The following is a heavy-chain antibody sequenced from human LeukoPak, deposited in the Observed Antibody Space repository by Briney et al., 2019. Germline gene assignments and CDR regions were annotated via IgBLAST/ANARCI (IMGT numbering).Heavy chain of an antibody. J-gene: IGHJ5*02. V-gene: IGHV4-59*01. D-gene: IGHD5-24*01. CDR2: IYYSGST. CDR3: ARDREGLNWFDP. Sequence: SETLSLTCTVSGGSISTYYWSWIRQPPGKGLEWIGHIYYSGSTNYTPSLKSRVTISVDTPKNQFSLTLSSVTAADTAVYYCARDREGLNWFDPWGQGTLVTVSS. CDR1: GGSISTYY.